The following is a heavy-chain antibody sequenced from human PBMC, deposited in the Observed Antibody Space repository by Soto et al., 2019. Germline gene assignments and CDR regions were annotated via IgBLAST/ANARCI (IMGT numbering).Heavy chain of an antibody. CDR2: ISTSSNYI. V-gene: IGHV3-21*01. J-gene: IGHJ6*02. CDR3: ARGRMVGGVNSFSYGMDV. D-gene: IGHD3-10*01. CDR1: GFTFSSYH. Sequence: GGSLRLSCAASGFTFSSYHMNWVRQAPGKGLEWVSSISTSSNYIYYADSVKGRFTISRDNAKNSLYLQVNSLRAEDTAVYYCARGRMVGGVNSFSYGMDVWGQGTTVTVSS.